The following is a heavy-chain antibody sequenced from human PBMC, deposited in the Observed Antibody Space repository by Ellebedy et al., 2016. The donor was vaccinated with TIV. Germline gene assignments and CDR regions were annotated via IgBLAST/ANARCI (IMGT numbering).Heavy chain of an antibody. CDR1: GFTFSSYW. CDR2: INPDGRST. V-gene: IGHV3-74*01. J-gene: IGHJ4*02. Sequence: GESLKISCAASGFTFSSYWMHWVRQAPGKGLVWVSRINPDGRSTAYADSVKGRFTISRDNAKNTLYLQMNSLRAEDTAVYYCARGGGCGGGDCWAFDYWGQGTLVTVSS. CDR3: ARGGGCGGGDCWAFDY. D-gene: IGHD2-21*02.